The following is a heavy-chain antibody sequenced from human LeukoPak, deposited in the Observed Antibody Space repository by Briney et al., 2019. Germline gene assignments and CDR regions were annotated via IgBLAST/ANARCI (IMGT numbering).Heavy chain of an antibody. D-gene: IGHD3-9*01. CDR3: ARDIGTYYDIHRRYRMDV. Sequence: PGGPLRLSCGASGFTFSSYSMIWVRQAPGKGLEGVSSISSSSSYIYYADSVKGRFTISRDNGKNSLYLQMNHLRAEDTTVYYCARDIGTYYDIHRRYRMDVWGQGTTVTVS. CDR1: GFTFSSYS. CDR2: ISSSSSYI. V-gene: IGHV3-21*01. J-gene: IGHJ6*02.